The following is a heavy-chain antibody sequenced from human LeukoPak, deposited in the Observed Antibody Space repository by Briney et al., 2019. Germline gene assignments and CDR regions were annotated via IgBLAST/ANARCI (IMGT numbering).Heavy chain of an antibody. D-gene: IGHD4-17*01. J-gene: IGHJ4*02. CDR2: IRRKGYDRTT. Sequence: GRSLRLSCTPSGCTSGDYAMSWVRQAPGKGLEWVGFIRRKGYDRTTQYAASVKGRFTISRDDSKSIAYLQMNSLKTEDTAVYYCTRHMTTVTPYYFDYWGQGTLVTVSS. V-gene: IGHV3-49*04. CDR1: GCTSGDYA. CDR3: TRHMTTVTPYYFDY.